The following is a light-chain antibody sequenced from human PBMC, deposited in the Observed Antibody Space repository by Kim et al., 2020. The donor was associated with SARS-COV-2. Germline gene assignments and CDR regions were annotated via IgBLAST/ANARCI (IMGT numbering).Light chain of an antibody. V-gene: IGKV3-15*01. J-gene: IGKJ2*01. CDR2: GAS. CDR3: QQYSHWPTYT. CDR1: QSVDSN. Sequence: EIVMTQSPATLSVSPGERVTLSCRASQSVDSNLAWYQQRPGQPPRHLIYGASTRATDIPARFSGSGSGTEFTLIISSLQSEDFAVYYCQQYSHWPTYTFGQGTKLEI.